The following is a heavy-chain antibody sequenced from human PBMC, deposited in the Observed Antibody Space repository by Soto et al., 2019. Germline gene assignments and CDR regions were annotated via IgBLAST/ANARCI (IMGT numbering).Heavy chain of an antibody. CDR1: GYSFAGYW. Sequence: GESLKISCKGSGYSFAGYWITWVRQKPGKGLEWMGRIDPSDSQTYYSPSFRGHVTISVTKSITTVFLQWSSLRASDTAMYYCARQIYDSDTGPNFQYYFDSWGQGTPVTGSS. CDR2: IDPSDSQT. CDR3: ARQIYDSDTGPNFQYYFDS. J-gene: IGHJ4*02. D-gene: IGHD3-22*01. V-gene: IGHV5-10-1*01.